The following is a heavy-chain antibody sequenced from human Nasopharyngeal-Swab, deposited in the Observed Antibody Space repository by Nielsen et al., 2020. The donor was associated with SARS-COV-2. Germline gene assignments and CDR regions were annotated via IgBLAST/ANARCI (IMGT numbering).Heavy chain of an antibody. D-gene: IGHD1-26*01. J-gene: IGHJ2*01. CDR3: AREGPPAGWYSGSYYQSVKWYFDL. CDR1: GGSISSGGYY. Sequence: SETLSLTCTVSGGSISSGGYYWSWIRQHPGKGLEWIGYIYYSGSTYYNPSLKSRVTISVDTSKNQFSLKLSSVTAADTAVYYCAREGPPAGWYSGSYYQSVKWYFDLWGRGTLVTVSS. CDR2: IYYSGST. V-gene: IGHV4-31*03.